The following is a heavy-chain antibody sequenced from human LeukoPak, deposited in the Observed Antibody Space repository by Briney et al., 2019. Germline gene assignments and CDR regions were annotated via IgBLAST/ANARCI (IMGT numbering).Heavy chain of an antibody. CDR1: GGSISSYY. Sequence: SETLSLTCTVSGGSISSYYWSWIRQPPGKGLEWIGHIYYSGSTNYNPSLKSRVTISVDTSKNQFSLKLSSVTAADTAVYYCAREIAAAGIGMDVWGQGTTVTVSS. CDR3: AREIAAAGIGMDV. D-gene: IGHD6-13*01. J-gene: IGHJ6*02. V-gene: IGHV4-59*01. CDR2: IYYSGST.